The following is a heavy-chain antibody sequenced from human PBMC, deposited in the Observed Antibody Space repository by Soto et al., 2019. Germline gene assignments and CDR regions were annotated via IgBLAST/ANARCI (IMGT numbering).Heavy chain of an antibody. Sequence: QVQLQQWGAGLVKPSETLSLSCAVYGQAFSGHSWAWIRQPPGKGLEWIGGINESGSTYYNPSLKSRVTISTDTSKNQFSLKLSSVSAAETAAYFCARGSGIVALPGELEDVKYDYWGQGTLVNVSS. CDR3: ARGSGIVALPGELEDVKYDY. J-gene: IGHJ4*02. CDR2: INESGST. D-gene: IGHD1-1*01. V-gene: IGHV4-34*01. CDR1: GQAFSGHS.